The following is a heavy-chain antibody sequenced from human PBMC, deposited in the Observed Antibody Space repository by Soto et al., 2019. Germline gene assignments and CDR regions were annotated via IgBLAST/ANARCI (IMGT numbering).Heavy chain of an antibody. V-gene: IGHV4-4*02. J-gene: IGHJ6*02. CDR1: GDSISSSNW. D-gene: IGHD2-2*01. CDR3: RKKVPAAIPVYYFYGLEV. CDR2: IYHSGST. Sequence: SETLSLTCDVSGDSISSSNWWSWVRQPPGKGLEWIGEIYHSGSTHYNPSLKSRVTISVDKSKNHCSLKLTSVTAADTAVYYCRKKVPAAIPVYYFYGLEVWGQGTTVTVSS.